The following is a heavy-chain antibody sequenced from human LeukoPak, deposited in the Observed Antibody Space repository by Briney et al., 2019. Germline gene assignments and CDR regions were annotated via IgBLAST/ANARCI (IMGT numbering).Heavy chain of an antibody. J-gene: IGHJ5*02. Sequence: GGSLRLSCAASGFTFSDYSMSWIRQAPGKGLEWVSYISTSSSYTNYADSVKGRFTISRGNAKNSLYLQMNSLRAEDTAVYYCARDRYYASGSYNWFDPWGQGTLVTVSS. CDR2: ISTSSSYT. D-gene: IGHD3-10*01. CDR1: GFTFSDYS. CDR3: ARDRYYASGSYNWFDP. V-gene: IGHV3-11*05.